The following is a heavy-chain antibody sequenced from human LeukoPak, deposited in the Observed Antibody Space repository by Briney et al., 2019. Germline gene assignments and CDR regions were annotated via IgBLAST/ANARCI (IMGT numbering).Heavy chain of an antibody. CDR2: ISSSGSTI. CDR1: GFTFSTYE. Sequence: GGSLRLSCAASGFTFSTYEMNWVRQAPGKGLEWVSYISSSGSTIYYAVSVKGRFTISRDNAKNSLSLQMNSLRAEDTAVYYCAREYGDYGMDVWGQGTTVTVSS. D-gene: IGHD2-8*01. J-gene: IGHJ6*02. CDR3: AREYGDYGMDV. V-gene: IGHV3-48*03.